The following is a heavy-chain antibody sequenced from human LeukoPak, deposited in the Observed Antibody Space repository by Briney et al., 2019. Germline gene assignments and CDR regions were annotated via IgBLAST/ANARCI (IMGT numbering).Heavy chain of an antibody. J-gene: IGHJ4*02. Sequence: PGGSLRLSCVASGFTFSSYGMNWVRHAPGKGLGGISYISSRSSTIYYADSVKGRFTISRDNARNSLYLQMNSLRDEDTAVYYCARGCSGGSCFGDFDYWGQGTLGTVSS. CDR3: ARGCSGGSCFGDFDY. V-gene: IGHV3-48*02. CDR2: ISSRSSTI. D-gene: IGHD2-15*01. CDR1: GFTFSSYG.